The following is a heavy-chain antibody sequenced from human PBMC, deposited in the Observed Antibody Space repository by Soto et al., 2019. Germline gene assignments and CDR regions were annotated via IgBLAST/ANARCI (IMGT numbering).Heavy chain of an antibody. D-gene: IGHD3-16*01. CDR2: IDPSDSYT. CDR3: IRNLGGYYYYGMDV. Sequence: GESLKISCKGSGYSFTSYWISWVRQMPGKGLEWMGRIDPSDSYTNYSPSFQGHVTISADKSISTAYLQWSSLKASDTVMYYCIRNLGGYYYYGMDVWGQGTTVTVS. J-gene: IGHJ6*02. V-gene: IGHV5-10-1*01. CDR1: GYSFTSYW.